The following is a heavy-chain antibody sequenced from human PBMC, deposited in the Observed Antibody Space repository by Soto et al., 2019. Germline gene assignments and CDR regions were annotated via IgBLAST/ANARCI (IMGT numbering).Heavy chain of an antibody. J-gene: IGHJ4*02. D-gene: IGHD1-26*01. CDR1: GGSISSGGYS. CDR3: ARDARGTRLGFDY. Sequence: PSETLCLTCAVAGGSISSGGYSWSWIRQPPGKGLEWIGYIYHSGSTYYNPSLKSRVTISVDRSKNQFSLKLSSVTAADTAVYYCARDARGTRLGFDYWGQGTLVTVS. V-gene: IGHV4-30-2*01. CDR2: IYHSGST.